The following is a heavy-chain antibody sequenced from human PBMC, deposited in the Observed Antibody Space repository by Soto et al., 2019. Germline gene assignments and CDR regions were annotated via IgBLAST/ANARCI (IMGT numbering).Heavy chain of an antibody. CDR3: ARGDDDYYTRRLDS. D-gene: IGHD3-3*01. CDR1: GDSVSTNSAT. CDR2: TYYRSKWFN. V-gene: IGHV6-1*01. J-gene: IGHJ4*02. Sequence: SQTLSLTCAISGDSVSTNSATWDWIRQSPSRGLEWLGRTYYRSKWFNDYAVSVKGRISINPDTSKNQFSLELTSVTAADTAVYYCARGDDDYYTRRLDSWGQGISVTVSS.